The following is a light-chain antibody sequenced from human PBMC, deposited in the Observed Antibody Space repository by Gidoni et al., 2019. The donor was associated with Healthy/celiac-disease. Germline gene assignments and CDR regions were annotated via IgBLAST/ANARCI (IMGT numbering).Light chain of an antibody. CDR1: QSISSW. V-gene: IGKV1-5*03. CDR3: QQYNSYST. CDR2: KAS. Sequence: DIQMTPSPSTLSASVGDRVTITCRASQSISSWLAWYQQKPGKAPKLLIYKASSLESGVPSRFSGSGSGTEFTLTSSSLQPDDFATYYCQQYNSYSTFGQGTKVEIK. J-gene: IGKJ1*01.